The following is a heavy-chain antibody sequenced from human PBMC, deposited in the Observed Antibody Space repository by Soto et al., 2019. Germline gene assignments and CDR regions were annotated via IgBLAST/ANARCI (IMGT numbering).Heavy chain of an antibody. V-gene: IGHV1-69*01. CDR2: IIPIFGTA. CDR1: VGTFSSYA. D-gene: IGHD3-9*01. CDR3: ALTVLRYFDWYGMFDY. Sequence: QVQLVQSGAEVKKPGSSVKVSCKASVGTFSSYAISWVRQAPGQGLEWMGGIIPIFGTANYAQKFQGRVTITADDSTSTAYMELSSLRSEYTAVYYCALTVLRYFDWYGMFDYWGQGTLVTVSA. J-gene: IGHJ4*02.